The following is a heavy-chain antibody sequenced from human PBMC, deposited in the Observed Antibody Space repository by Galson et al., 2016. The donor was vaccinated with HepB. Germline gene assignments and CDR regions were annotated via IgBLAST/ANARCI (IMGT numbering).Heavy chain of an antibody. CDR2: IRTKANNYAK. J-gene: IGHJ3*02. D-gene: IGHD6-13*01. CDR3: TRLLGAGGVDDVFEI. V-gene: IGHV3-73*01. CDR1: GFTFSGSA. Sequence: SLRLSCAGSGFTFSGSAIHWVRQASGKRLEWVGRIRTKANNYAKAYAASVRGRFTISRDDSENTAYLQMNSLKTEDTAMYYCTRLLGAGGVDDVFEIWGPGTMVSVSS.